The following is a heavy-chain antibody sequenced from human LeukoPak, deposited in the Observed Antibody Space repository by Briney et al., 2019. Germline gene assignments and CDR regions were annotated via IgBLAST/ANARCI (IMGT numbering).Heavy chain of an antibody. CDR2: ISHSGST. CDR1: GASMASSNW. Sequence: KPSETLSLTCAISGASMASSNWWSWVRQPPGKGLEWIGEISHSGSTNYNPSLKSRVTISVDKSKTQFSLKVNSVTAADTAVYYCAKPLYASRSYHFDSWGQGTLVTVSS. V-gene: IGHV4-4*02. CDR3: AKPLYASRSYHFDS. D-gene: IGHD3-10*01. J-gene: IGHJ4*02.